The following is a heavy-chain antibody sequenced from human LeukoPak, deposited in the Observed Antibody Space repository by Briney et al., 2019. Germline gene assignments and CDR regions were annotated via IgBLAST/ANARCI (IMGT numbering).Heavy chain of an antibody. D-gene: IGHD3-10*01. V-gene: IGHV4-39*07. CDR1: GGSISSSSYY. J-gene: IGHJ6*02. CDR3: ARDATITMVRGDPDPYYGMDV. Sequence: SETLSLTCTVSGGSISSSSYYWGWIRQPPGKGLEWIGSIYYSGSTYYNPSLKSRVTISVDTYKNQFSLKLSSVTAADTAVYYCARDATITMVRGDPDPYYGMDVWGQGTTVTVSS. CDR2: IYYSGST.